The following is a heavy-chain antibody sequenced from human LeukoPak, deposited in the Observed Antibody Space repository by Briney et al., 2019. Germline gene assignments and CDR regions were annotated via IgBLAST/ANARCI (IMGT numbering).Heavy chain of an antibody. Sequence: PSQTLSLTCTVSGGSISSGGHYWSWIRQPPGKGLEWIGYIYYSGSTNYNPSLKSRVTISVDTSKNQFSLKLSSVTAADTAVYYCARGTHHYYDSSGYYYAHDAFDIWGQGTMVTVSS. V-gene: IGHV4-61*08. J-gene: IGHJ3*02. CDR1: GGSISSGGHY. D-gene: IGHD3-22*01. CDR2: IYYSGST. CDR3: ARGTHHYYDSSGYYYAHDAFDI.